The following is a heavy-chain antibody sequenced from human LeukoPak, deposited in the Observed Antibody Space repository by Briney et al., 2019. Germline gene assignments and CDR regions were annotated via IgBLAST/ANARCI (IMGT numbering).Heavy chain of an antibody. V-gene: IGHV3-21*01. CDR1: GFPFSSYS. J-gene: IGHJ6*04. Sequence: GGSLRLSCAASGFPFSSYSINWVRQAPGKGLEGVSSISSSRSYIYYADSVKGRFIISRDNAQNSLYLQMNSLRVEDTAVYYCARDVLGTVPYYYYGMDVWGKGTTVTVSS. CDR3: ARDVLGTVPYYYYGMDV. D-gene: IGHD2-8*02. CDR2: ISSSRSYI.